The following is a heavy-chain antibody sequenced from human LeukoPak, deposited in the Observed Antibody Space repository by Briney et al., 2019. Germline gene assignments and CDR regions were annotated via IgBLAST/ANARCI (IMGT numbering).Heavy chain of an antibody. CDR3: ARSGYYYDTSGLDGYFDL. V-gene: IGHV4-59*01. CDR2: IHYSGST. J-gene: IGHJ2*01. Sequence: SETLSLTCTVSGGSISRYYWNWIRQTPGERLEWIGWIHYSGSTYYNPPLRNRLSISVDTSENQFSLSLSSVTAADAAFYYCARSGYYYDTSGLDGYFDLWGRGTLVTVSS. D-gene: IGHD3-22*01. CDR1: GGSISRYY.